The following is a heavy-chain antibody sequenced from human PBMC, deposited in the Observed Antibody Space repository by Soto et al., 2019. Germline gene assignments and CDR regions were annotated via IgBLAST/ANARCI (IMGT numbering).Heavy chain of an antibody. Sequence: SETLSLTCTVSGGSISGSFWSLIRQSPGKGLEFIGYIYYTGSTNSNPSLNGRASISVDTSKNQISLKLWSVTAADTAVYYCAREVTNYDVLTGYYSGAIFDPWGQGTLVTVSS. J-gene: IGHJ5*02. V-gene: IGHV4-59*01. D-gene: IGHD3-9*01. CDR1: GGSISGSF. CDR3: AREVTNYDVLTGYYSGAIFDP. CDR2: IYYTGST.